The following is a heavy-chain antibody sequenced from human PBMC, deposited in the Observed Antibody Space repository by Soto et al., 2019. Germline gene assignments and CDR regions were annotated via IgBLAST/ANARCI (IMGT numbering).Heavy chain of an antibody. J-gene: IGHJ4*02. Sequence: QVQLQESGPGLVKPSETLSLTCIVSGGSIRSYYWSWIRQPPGKGPEWIGYINHSGSTNYNPSLKSRVNISLDTSKNQVSLRLSSVTAADTAVYYCARGPRVAATGREGVDYWGQGTLVTVSS. D-gene: IGHD6-13*01. CDR2: INHSGST. CDR1: GGSIRSYY. V-gene: IGHV4-59*01. CDR3: ARGPRVAATGREGVDY.